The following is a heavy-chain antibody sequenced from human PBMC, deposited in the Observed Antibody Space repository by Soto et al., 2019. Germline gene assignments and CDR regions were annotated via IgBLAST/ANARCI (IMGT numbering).Heavy chain of an antibody. Sequence: EVQLVESGGGLVQPGGSLRLSCAASGFTFSSYWMHWVRQAPGKGLVWVSRINSDGSSTSYADSVKGRFTISRDNAKNTLYLQMNSLRAEDTAVYYCARVYCCGGSCCHLDYWGQGTLVTVSS. CDR3: ARVYCCGGSCCHLDY. J-gene: IGHJ4*02. V-gene: IGHV3-74*01. CDR2: INSDGSST. CDR1: GFTFSSYW. D-gene: IGHD2-15*01.